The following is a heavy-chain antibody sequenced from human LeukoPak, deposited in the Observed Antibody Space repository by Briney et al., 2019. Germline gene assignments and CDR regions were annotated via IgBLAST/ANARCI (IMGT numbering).Heavy chain of an antibody. D-gene: IGHD3-10*01. CDR1: GFTFSDYA. Sequence: GGSLRLSCAASGFTFSDYAMSWVRQAPGKGLEWVTSISGSGATTDYADSAKGRFSISRDNSKNTLYLQMNSLRAEDTALYFCAKRGGSGLCRQFDYWGQGTQVTVSS. J-gene: IGHJ4*02. CDR3: AKRGGSGLCRQFDY. CDR2: ISGSGATT. V-gene: IGHV3-23*01.